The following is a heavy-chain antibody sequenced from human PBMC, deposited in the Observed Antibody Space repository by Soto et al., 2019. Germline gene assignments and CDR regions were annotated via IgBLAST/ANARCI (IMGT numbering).Heavy chain of an antibody. J-gene: IGHJ4*02. Sequence: QVQLVQSGAEVKKPGSSVKVSCKASGGTFSSYAISWVRQAPGQGLEWMGGIIPIFGTANYAQKFQGRVTMTADESTSTAYMELSSLRSEDTAVYYCARSDDDILTAFSPLDYWGQGTLVTGSS. D-gene: IGHD3-9*01. V-gene: IGHV1-69*12. CDR1: GGTFSSYA. CDR3: ARSDDDILTAFSPLDY. CDR2: IIPIFGTA.